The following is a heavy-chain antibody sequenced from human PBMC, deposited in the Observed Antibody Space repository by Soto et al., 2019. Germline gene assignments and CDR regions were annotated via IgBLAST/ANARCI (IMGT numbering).Heavy chain of an antibody. Sequence: QVQLVQSGAEVKKPGSSVKVSCKASGGTFSSYAISWVRQAPGQGLEWMGGIIPIFGTANHAQKFQGRVTITADESTNSAYMELSSLRSEDTAVYYCAIQGCSGGSCFPPYSYNGMDVWGQGTTVIVSS. J-gene: IGHJ6*02. CDR1: GGTFSSYA. CDR2: IIPIFGTA. CDR3: AIQGCSGGSCFPPYSYNGMDV. V-gene: IGHV1-69*12. D-gene: IGHD2-15*01.